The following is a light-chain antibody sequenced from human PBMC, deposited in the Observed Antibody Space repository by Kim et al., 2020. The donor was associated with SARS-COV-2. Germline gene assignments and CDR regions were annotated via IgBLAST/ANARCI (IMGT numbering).Light chain of an antibody. CDR1: KLTDKY. V-gene: IGLV3-1*01. Sequence: SYELTQPPSVSVSPGQTATITCSGDKLTDKYACWYQQKPGRSPMLVIYQDDKRPSGIPERFSGSNSGDTATLTITGTLAIDEADYYCQAWDSNRVFGGGTQLTVL. CDR2: QDD. CDR3: QAWDSNRV. J-gene: IGLJ3*02.